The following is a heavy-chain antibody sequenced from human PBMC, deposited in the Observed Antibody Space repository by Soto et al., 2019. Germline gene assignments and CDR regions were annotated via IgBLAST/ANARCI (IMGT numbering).Heavy chain of an antibody. Sequence: GGSLRLSCAGSGFILSTYVMHLVRQAPGKGLEWEAVILYDGSKEFYADSVNGRFSISRDNSKNTLYLQMNTLRAEDTATYNGARAAGAAEINRLDIWGQGSLVTVS. J-gene: IGHJ5*02. CDR3: ARAAGAAEINRLDI. CDR1: GFILSTYV. V-gene: IGHV3-30*03. D-gene: IGHD6-13*01. CDR2: ILYDGSKE.